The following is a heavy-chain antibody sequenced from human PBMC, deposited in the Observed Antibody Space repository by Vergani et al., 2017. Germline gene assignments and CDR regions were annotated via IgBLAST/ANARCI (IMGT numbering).Heavy chain of an antibody. CDR3: ARDLSGIVGATPLFD. V-gene: IGHV1-58*02. CDR1: GFTFTSSA. J-gene: IGHJ4*02. CDR2: IVVGSGNT. D-gene: IGHD1-26*01. Sequence: QMQLVQSGPEVKKPGTSVKVSCKASGFTFTSSAMQWVRQARGQRLEWIGWIVVGSGNTNYAQKFQERVTITRDMSTSTAYMELSSLRSEDTAVYYCARDLSGIVGATPLFDWGQGTLVTVSS.